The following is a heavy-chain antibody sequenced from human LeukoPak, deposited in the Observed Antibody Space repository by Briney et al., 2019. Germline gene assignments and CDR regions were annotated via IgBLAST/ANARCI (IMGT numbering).Heavy chain of an antibody. Sequence: PGESLKISCKGSGYSFTSYWIGWVRQMPGKGLEWMGIIYPGDSDTRYSPSFQGQVTISADKSISTAYLQWSSLKASDTAMYYCARPYCSSTSCHGYFLHWGQGALVTVSS. CDR2: IYPGDSDT. CDR3: ARPYCSSTSCHGYFLH. CDR1: GYSFTSYW. J-gene: IGHJ1*01. V-gene: IGHV5-51*01. D-gene: IGHD2-2*01.